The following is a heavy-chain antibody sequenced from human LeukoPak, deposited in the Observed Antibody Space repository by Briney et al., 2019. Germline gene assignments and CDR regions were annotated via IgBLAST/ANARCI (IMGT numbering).Heavy chain of an antibody. CDR2: ISYDGSNK. V-gene: IGHV3-30*18. Sequence: GGSLRLSCAASGFTFSSYGMHWVRQAPGKGLEWVAVISYDGSNKYYADSVKGRFTISRDNSKNTLYLQMNSLRAEDTAVYYCAKNIMAIFYAFDIWGQGTMVTVSS. CDR1: GFTFSSYG. CDR3: AKNIMAIFYAFDI. J-gene: IGHJ3*02. D-gene: IGHD5-12*01.